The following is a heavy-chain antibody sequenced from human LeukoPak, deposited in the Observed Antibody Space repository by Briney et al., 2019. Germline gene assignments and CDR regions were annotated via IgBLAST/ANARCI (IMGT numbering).Heavy chain of an antibody. Sequence: PGGTLRLSCAAYGFTFSNYGMSWVRQAPGKGLEWVSGISGSGRSTYYADSVKGRFTISRDNSKNTLYLQMNSLRAEDTAVYYCARDHCSGGSCYGVLGYYFDYWGQGTLVTVSS. CDR1: GFTFSNYG. CDR2: ISGSGRST. D-gene: IGHD2-15*01. CDR3: ARDHCSGGSCYGVLGYYFDY. J-gene: IGHJ4*02. V-gene: IGHV3-23*01.